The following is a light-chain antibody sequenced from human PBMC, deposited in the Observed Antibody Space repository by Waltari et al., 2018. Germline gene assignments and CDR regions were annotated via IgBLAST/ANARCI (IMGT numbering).Light chain of an antibody. V-gene: IGLV3-21*02. J-gene: IGLJ1*01. CDR2: DGK. CDR1: NIETKN. CDR3: QVWDSSSYV. Sequence: SYVLTQPPSVSVAPGQMARITCGGDNIETKNVHWYQLKPGQAPVLVVHDGKDRPLGIPKQFSGSNSGTTATLTISRAGAGDEADYYCQVWDSSSYVFGSGTKVTVL.